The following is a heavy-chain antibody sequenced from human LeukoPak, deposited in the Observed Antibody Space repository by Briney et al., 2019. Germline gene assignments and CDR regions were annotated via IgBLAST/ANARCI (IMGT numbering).Heavy chain of an antibody. CDR1: GFTFSRYG. CDR2: ISGSGGST. V-gene: IGHV3-23*01. J-gene: IGHJ4*02. Sequence: GGSLRLSCAASGFTFSRYGMSWVRQAPGKGLEWVSAISGSGGSTYYADSVKGRFTISRDNSKNTLYMQMNSLRAEDTAVYYCARGTAAAKIDYWGQGTLVTVSS. CDR3: ARGTAAAKIDY. D-gene: IGHD6-13*01.